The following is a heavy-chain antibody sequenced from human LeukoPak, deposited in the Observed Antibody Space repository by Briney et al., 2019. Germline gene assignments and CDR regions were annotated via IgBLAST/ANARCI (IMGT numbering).Heavy chain of an antibody. CDR2: IIPIFGTA. CDR3: ARSASPGAFDI. V-gene: IGHV1-69*06. Sequence: ASVKVSCKASGGTFISYAISWVRQAPGQGLEWMGGIIPIFGTANYAQKFQGRVTITADKSTSTAYMELSSLRSEDTAVYYCARSASPGAFDIWGQGTMVTVSS. CDR1: GGTFISYA. J-gene: IGHJ3*02.